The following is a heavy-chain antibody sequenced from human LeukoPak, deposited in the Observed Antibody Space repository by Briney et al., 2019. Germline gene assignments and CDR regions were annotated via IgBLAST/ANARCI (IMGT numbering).Heavy chain of an antibody. Sequence: GGSLRLSCTASGFTFDDYAMHWVRQAPGKGLEWVSGISWNSGSIGYADSVKGRFTISRDNAKNSLYLQMNSLRAEDTALYYCARKGGPYYYDSSGYYAYYFDYWDQGTLVTVSS. CDR1: GFTFDDYA. V-gene: IGHV3-9*01. CDR3: ARKGGPYYYDSSGYYAYYFDY. CDR2: ISWNSGSI. J-gene: IGHJ4*02. D-gene: IGHD3-22*01.